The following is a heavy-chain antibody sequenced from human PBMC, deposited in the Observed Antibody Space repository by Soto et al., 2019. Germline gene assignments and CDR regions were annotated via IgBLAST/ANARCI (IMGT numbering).Heavy chain of an antibody. J-gene: IGHJ3*02. V-gene: IGHV4-39*01. Sequence: PSETLSLTCTVSGGSISSSSYYWGWIRQPPGKGLEWIGSIYYSGSTYYNPSLKSRVTISVDTSKNQLSLKLSSVTAADTAVYYCARQENYDFWSGYSLDAFDIWGQGTMVTVSS. CDR2: IYYSGST. CDR1: GGSISSSSYY. CDR3: ARQENYDFWSGYSLDAFDI. D-gene: IGHD3-3*01.